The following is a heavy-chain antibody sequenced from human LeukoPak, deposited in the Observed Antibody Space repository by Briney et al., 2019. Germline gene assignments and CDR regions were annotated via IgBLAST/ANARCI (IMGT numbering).Heavy chain of an antibody. V-gene: IGHV3-13*01. CDR1: GFTFRSYD. CDR2: VGISGDT. J-gene: IGHJ4*02. D-gene: IGHD6-19*01. CDR3: VRGGIQVSGIDEIDY. Sequence: GGSLRLSCAASGFTFRSYDMHWVRQVTGEGLEWVSAVGISGDTYYAGSVKGRFTISRENAKNSLYLQINSLTAGDTAVYYCVRGGIQVSGIDEIDYWGQGTLVTVSS.